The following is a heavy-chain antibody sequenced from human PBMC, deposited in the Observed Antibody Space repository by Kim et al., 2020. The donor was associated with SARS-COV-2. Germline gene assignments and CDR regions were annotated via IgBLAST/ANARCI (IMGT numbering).Heavy chain of an antibody. CDR2: INARRTT. V-gene: IGHV3-23*01. CDR1: GFYFVDYA. Sequence: GGSLRLSCAASGFYFVDYAMGWVRQAPGKGLEWVSTINARRTTYYSDSVKGRFTISRDSSKNVVDLQMNSLRADDTAVYYCAKTIVEARFFDYWGQGTLV. D-gene: IGHD6-6*01. CDR3: AKTIVEARFFDY. J-gene: IGHJ4*02.